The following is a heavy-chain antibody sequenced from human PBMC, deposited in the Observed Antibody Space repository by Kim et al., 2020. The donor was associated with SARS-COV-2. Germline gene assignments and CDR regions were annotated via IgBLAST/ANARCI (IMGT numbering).Heavy chain of an antibody. CDR1: GYTFTSYS. J-gene: IGHJ5*02. CDR2: INPNAGSP. D-gene: IGHD3-10*01. V-gene: IGHV1-46*01. CDR3: ARDGVEAMVRGVNKGSWFDP. Sequence: ASVKVSCKASGYTFTSYSMHWVRQAPGQGLEWMGIINPNAGSPTYAQKFPGRVTMSMDTSTSTVYLQLSSLRSEDTAVYYCARDGVEAMVRGVNKGSWFDPWGQGTLVTVSS.